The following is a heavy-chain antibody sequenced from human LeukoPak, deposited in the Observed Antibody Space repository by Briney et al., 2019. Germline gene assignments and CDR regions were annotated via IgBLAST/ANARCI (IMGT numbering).Heavy chain of an antibody. CDR2: IWYDGSNK. CDR3: AKDGDSCGYYVPTDY. Sequence: GRSLRLSCAASGFTFSSYGMHWVRQAPGKGLEWVAVIWYDGSNKYYADSVKGRFTISRDNSKNTLYLQMNSLRAEDTAAYYCAKDGDSCGYYVPTDYWGQGTLVTVSS. V-gene: IGHV3-33*06. CDR1: GFTFSSYG. J-gene: IGHJ4*02. D-gene: IGHD3-22*01.